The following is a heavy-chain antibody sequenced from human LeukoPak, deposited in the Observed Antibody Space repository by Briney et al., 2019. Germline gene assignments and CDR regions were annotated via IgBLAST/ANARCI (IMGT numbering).Heavy chain of an antibody. CDR3: ARGCSSTSCCFEY. V-gene: IGHV3-53*01. CDR2: IYSGGST. Sequence: GGSLRLSCAASGFTVSSNYMNWVRQAPGKGLEWVSVIYSGGSTYYADSVKGRFTISRDNSKNTLYLQMNSLRAEDTVVYYCARGCSSTSCCFEYWGQGTLVTVSS. CDR1: GFTVSSNY. J-gene: IGHJ4*02. D-gene: IGHD2-2*01.